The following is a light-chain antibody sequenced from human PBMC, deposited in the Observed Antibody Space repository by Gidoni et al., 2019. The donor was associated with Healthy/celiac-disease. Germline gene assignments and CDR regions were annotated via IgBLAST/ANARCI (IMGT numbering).Light chain of an antibody. J-gene: IGKJ3*01. CDR2: DAS. Sequence: EIVLTQSPATLSLSPGERATLSCRASQSVSSYLAWYQQKPGLAPRLLIFDASNRATGIPARFSGSGSGTDFTLTISSLEPEDFAVYYCQQRSNWPWAFGPGTKVDIK. V-gene: IGKV3-11*01. CDR3: QQRSNWPWA. CDR1: QSVSSY.